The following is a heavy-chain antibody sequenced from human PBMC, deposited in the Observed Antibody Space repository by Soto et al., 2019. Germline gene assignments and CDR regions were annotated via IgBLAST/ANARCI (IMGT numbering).Heavy chain of an antibody. D-gene: IGHD1-26*01. Sequence: PSETLSLTCAVSVFSITSSSCCTWVRQPPGGCLECIGEISHSWITNYKASLKSRVTMSVDKTKNDVSLKLTSVTAADTAVYYCARAISGWFEPRGQGNSVNV. V-gene: IGHV4-4*02. CDR2: ISHSWIT. CDR3: ARAISGWFEP. CDR1: VFSITSSSC. J-gene: IGHJ5*02.